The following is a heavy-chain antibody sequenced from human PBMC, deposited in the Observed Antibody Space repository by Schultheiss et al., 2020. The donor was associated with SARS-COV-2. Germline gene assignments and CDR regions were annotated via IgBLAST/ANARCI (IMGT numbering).Heavy chain of an antibody. Sequence: ASVKVSCKASGGTFSSYAISWVRQAPGQGLEWMGWISAYNGNTNYAQKFQGRVTITRDTSASTAYMELSSLRSEDTAVYYCARVRGGSSGLFIDYWGQGTLVTVSS. CDR3: ARVRGGSSGLFIDY. V-gene: IGHV1-18*01. CDR1: GGTFSSYA. CDR2: ISAYNGNT. J-gene: IGHJ4*02. D-gene: IGHD6-19*01.